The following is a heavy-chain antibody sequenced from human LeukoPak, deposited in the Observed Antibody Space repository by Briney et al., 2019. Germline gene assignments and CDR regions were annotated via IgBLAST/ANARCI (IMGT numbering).Heavy chain of an antibody. D-gene: IGHD2-2*02. CDR3: ARTYCSSTSCYIREVGEYFQH. CDR1: GYTFTDYY. Sequence: ATVKISCKVSGYTFTDYYMHWVQQAPGKGLEWMGLVDPEDGETIYAEKFQGRVTITADTSTDTAYMELSSLRSEDTAVYYCARTYCSSTSCYIREVGEYFQHWGQGTLVTVSS. CDR2: VDPEDGET. V-gene: IGHV1-69-2*01. J-gene: IGHJ1*01.